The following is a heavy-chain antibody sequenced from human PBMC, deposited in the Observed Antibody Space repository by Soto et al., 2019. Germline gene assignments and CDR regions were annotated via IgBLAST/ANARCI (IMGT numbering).Heavy chain of an antibody. CDR2: LYSSRDT. Sequence: SETLSLTCTVSGGSISSSNSYSWGWIRQPPGKGLEWIGTLYSSRDTYYNPSLKSRITISADTSQNQFSLDLTSVTATDTAVYFCARHPGYCSGGSCNGQYTLDVWGQGTTVTVSS. CDR3: ARHPGYCSGGSCNGQYTLDV. J-gene: IGHJ6*02. D-gene: IGHD2-15*01. V-gene: IGHV4-39*01. CDR1: GGSISSSNSYS.